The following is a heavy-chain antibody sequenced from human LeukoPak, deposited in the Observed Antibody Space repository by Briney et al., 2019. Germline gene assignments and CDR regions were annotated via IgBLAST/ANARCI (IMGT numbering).Heavy chain of an antibody. V-gene: IGHV3-53*01. CDR3: ASSRAGTFDY. D-gene: IGHD6-19*01. J-gene: IGHJ4*02. Sequence: GGSLRLSCAASGFTFSSYSMNWARQAPGKGLEWVSVIYSGGSTYYADSVKGRFTISRDNSKNTLYLQMNSLRAEDTAVYYCASSRAGTFDYWGQGTLVTVSS. CDR1: GFTFSSYS. CDR2: IYSGGST.